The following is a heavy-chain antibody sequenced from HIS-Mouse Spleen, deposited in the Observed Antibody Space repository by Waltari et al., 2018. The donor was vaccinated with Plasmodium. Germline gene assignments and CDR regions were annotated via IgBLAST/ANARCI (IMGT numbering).Heavy chain of an antibody. V-gene: IGHV1-18*01. CDR3: ARLLPWAHGHFDY. J-gene: IGHJ4*02. D-gene: IGHD1-26*01. CDR1: GYTFTSYG. Sequence: QVQLVQSGAEVKKPGASVKVSCKASGYTFTSYGIRWVRQVPGQGLEWMGWISSYNRNTLHAPWLQGRVIMTTDTPTSTAYMELRRLRSYDTAVYYCARLLPWAHGHFDYWGQGTLVTVSS. CDR2: ISSYNRNT.